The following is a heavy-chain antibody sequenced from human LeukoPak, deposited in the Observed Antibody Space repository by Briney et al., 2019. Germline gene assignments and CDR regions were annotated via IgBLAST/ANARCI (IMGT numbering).Heavy chain of an antibody. J-gene: IGHJ4*02. V-gene: IGHV3-23*01. CDR3: ASYFHYGDYASLWY. Sequence: PGGSLRLSCAASGFTFNTYAMSWVRQAPWKGLEWVSSISENGESTYYADSVKGRFTISRDNSRNTLYLQMNSLRAEDTAVYYCASYFHYGDYASLWYWGQGTLVTVSS. D-gene: IGHD4-17*01. CDR1: GFTFNTYA. CDR2: ISENGEST.